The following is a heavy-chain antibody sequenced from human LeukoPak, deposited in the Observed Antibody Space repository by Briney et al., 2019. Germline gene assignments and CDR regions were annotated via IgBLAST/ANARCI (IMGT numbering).Heavy chain of an antibody. CDR1: GGSISSGGYY. CDR2: IYYSGST. V-gene: IGHV4-31*03. D-gene: IGHD3-16*02. CDR3: ARALFGGVIVSYYFDY. J-gene: IGHJ4*02. Sequence: PSETLSLTCTVSGGSISSGGYYWSWIRQHPGKGLEWIGYIYYSGSTYYNPSHKSRVTISVDTSKNQFSLKLSSVTAADTAVYYCARALFGGVIVSYYFDYWGQGTLVTVSS.